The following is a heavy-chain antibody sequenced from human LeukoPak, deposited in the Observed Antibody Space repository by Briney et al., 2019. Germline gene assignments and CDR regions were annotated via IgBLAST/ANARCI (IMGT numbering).Heavy chain of an antibody. J-gene: IGHJ1*01. V-gene: IGHV4-39*01. CDR3: ARGMTTRRRDFQH. Sequence: PSETLSLTCTVSGGSISSSSYYWGWIRQPPGKGLEWIGSIYYSGSTYYNPSLKSRVTISVDTSKNQFSLKLSSVTAADTAVYYCARGMTTRRRDFQHWGQGTLVTVSS. CDR2: IYYSGST. D-gene: IGHD4-11*01. CDR1: GGSISSSSYY.